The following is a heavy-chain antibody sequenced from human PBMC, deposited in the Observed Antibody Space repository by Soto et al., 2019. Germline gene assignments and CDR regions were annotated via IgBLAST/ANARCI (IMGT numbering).Heavy chain of an antibody. CDR2: IRSSSSTI. CDR1: GFTFSSYS. CDR3: ARVRLRFLRKQGGVDV. V-gene: IGHV3-48*02. J-gene: IGHJ6*02. Sequence: EVQLVESGGGLVQPGGSLILACAASGFTFSSYSMNWFRQAPGKGPEWGSYIRSSSSTIYYAVSVKGRFTISRDNAKNSLDMQMNRLRDEDTAGYYCARVRLRFLRKQGGVDVWGQGTTVTVSS. D-gene: IGHD3-3*01.